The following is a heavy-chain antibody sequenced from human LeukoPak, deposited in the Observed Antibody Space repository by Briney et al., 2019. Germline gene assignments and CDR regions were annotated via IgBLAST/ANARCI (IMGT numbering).Heavy chain of an antibody. CDR3: ARGLPNYYGMDV. J-gene: IGHJ6*02. Sequence: PGGSLRLSCAASGFTFSSYSMNWVRQAPGKGLEWVSYISSSSSTIYYADSVKGRFTISRDNAKNSLYLQMNSLRTEDTAVYYCARGLPNYYGMDVWGQGTTVTVSS. CDR1: GFTFSSYS. V-gene: IGHV3-48*01. CDR2: ISSSSSTI.